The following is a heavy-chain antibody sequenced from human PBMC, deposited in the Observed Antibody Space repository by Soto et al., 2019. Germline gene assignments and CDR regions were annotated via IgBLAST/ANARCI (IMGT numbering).Heavy chain of an antibody. D-gene: IGHD5-18*01. CDR2: IYYSGST. CDR1: GGSISSFY. Sequence: PSETLSLTCTVSGGSISSFYWSWIRQPPGKGLEWIGYIYYSGSTNYNPSLKSRVTISVDTSKNQFSLKLSSVTAADTAVYYCARSQLWLLDYRGQGTLVTVSS. V-gene: IGHV4-59*01. J-gene: IGHJ4*02. CDR3: ARSQLWLLDY.